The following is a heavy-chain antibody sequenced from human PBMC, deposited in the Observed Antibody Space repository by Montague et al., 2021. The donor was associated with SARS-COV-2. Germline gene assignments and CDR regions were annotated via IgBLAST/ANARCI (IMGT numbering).Heavy chain of an antibody. Sequence: SETLSLTCAVYGGSLSGYYWTWTRPAPGKGLEWVGAITHGGSTSYRPALKSRITISLDTSKNQFSLKLDSVTAADTATYYCARSHDYRGNDYFDSWGQGALVIVSS. CDR3: ARSHDYRGNDYFDS. D-gene: IGHD4-23*01. CDR1: GGSLSGYY. CDR2: ITHGGST. V-gene: IGHV4-34*01. J-gene: IGHJ4*02.